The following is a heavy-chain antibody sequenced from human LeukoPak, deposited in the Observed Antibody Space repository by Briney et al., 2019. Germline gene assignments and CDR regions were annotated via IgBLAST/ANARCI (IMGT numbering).Heavy chain of an antibody. D-gene: IGHD1-26*01. CDR2: IYPGDSDT. J-gene: IGHJ4*02. CDR3: ARTSGNYYNPFNY. CDR1: GYSFTNYW. Sequence: GESLKISCKGSGYSFTNYWIGWVRQMPGKGLEWMGIIYPGDSDTRYSPSFQGQVTISADKSISTAYLQWSSLKASDTAVYYRARTSGNYYNPFNYWGQGTLVTVSS. V-gene: IGHV5-51*01.